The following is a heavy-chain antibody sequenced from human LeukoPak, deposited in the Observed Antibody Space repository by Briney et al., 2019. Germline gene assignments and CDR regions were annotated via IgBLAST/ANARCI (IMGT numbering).Heavy chain of an antibody. D-gene: IGHD2-15*01. CDR1: GYTFTGYY. CDR3: ARDPSFGYSDDY. V-gene: IGHV1-2*06. J-gene: IGHJ4*02. Sequence: ASVKVSCTASGYTFTGYYMHWVRQAPGQGLVWMGRINPNSGGTNYAQKFQGRVTMTRDTSISTAYMELSRLRSDDTAVYYCARDPSFGYSDDYWGQGTLATVSS. CDR2: INPNSGGT.